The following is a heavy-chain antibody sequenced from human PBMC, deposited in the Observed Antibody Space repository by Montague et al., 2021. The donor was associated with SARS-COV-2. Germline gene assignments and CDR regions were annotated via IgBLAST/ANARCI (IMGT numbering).Heavy chain of an antibody. CDR3: ARQGDQLLLEYWFDP. CDR1: GGSISSSSYY. CDR2: IYYSGST. D-gene: IGHD2-2*01. Sequence: ETLSLTCTVSGGSISSSSYYWGWIRQPPGKGLEWIGSIYYSGSTYYHPSLKSRVTISVDTSKNQFSLKLSSVTAADTAVYYCARQGDQLLLEYWFDPWGQGTLVTVSS. J-gene: IGHJ5*02. V-gene: IGHV4-39*01.